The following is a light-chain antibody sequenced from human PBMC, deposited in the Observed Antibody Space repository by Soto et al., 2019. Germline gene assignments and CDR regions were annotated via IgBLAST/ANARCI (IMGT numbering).Light chain of an antibody. Sequence: DIPMTQSPSSLSASVGARVSITCQASQDIRTSLSWFQHKPGRAPKLLIYGASYLETGVPSRFRGSGSATDFTFTITSLQPEDIATYYCQHYNNLPPFTFGPGTIVDIK. J-gene: IGKJ3*01. V-gene: IGKV1-33*01. CDR3: QHYNNLPPFT. CDR1: QDIRTS. CDR2: GAS.